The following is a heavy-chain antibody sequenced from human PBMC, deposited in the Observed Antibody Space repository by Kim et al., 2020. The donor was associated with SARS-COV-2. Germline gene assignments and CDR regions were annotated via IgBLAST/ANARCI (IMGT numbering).Heavy chain of an antibody. V-gene: IGHV3-53*01. D-gene: IGHD1-20*01. CDR3: ARVHYNWNYFDY. CDR2: IYRRFTT. Sequence: GGSLRLSCAASGFTVSGNYMSWVRQAPGKGLEWVSPIYRRFTTYYADSVKGRFTFSRDNSKNTLYLEMNSLRAEDTAVYYCARVHYNWNYFDYWGQGTLVTVSS. CDR1: GFTVSGNY. J-gene: IGHJ4*02.